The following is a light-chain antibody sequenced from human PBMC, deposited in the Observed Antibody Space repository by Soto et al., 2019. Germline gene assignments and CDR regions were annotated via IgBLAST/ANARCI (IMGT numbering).Light chain of an antibody. CDR1: QSISSY. CDR3: QQYNSYSWT. Sequence: DIQMTQSPSILSASVGDRVTITCRASQSISSYLAWYQQKPGKAPKLLIYETSSLESGVPSRFGGSGSGTEFTLTISSLQPDDFAIYYCQQYNSYSWTFGQGTKVDI. CDR2: ETS. V-gene: IGKV1-5*03. J-gene: IGKJ1*01.